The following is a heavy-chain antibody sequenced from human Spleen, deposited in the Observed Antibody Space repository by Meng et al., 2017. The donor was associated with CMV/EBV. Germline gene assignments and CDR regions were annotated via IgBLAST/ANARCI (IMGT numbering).Heavy chain of an antibody. V-gene: IGHV2-5*01. D-gene: IGHD1-26*01. Sequence: TCPFSGFSLTTSGGGVAWIRQPPGKALEWLALIFWNDRKRYSPSLKSRLTITKDTSKNHVVLTMTNMDPVDTATYYCAHKRWELLDYWGQGTLVTVSS. J-gene: IGHJ4*02. CDR1: GFSLTTSGGG. CDR2: IFWNDRK. CDR3: AHKRWELLDY.